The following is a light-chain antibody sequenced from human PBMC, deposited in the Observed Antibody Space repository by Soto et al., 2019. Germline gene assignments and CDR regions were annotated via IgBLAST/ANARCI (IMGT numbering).Light chain of an antibody. CDR2: GAS. CDR1: QSVSSN. Sequence: EIVMTQSPATRSVSPGEKATLYFRASQSVSSNLAWYQQKPGQAPRLLIYGASTRATGIPARFSGSGSGTYFTLTISSLEPEDFAVYFCQQRSSWPPTFGGGTKVDIK. CDR3: QQRSSWPPT. V-gene: IGKV3-15*01. J-gene: IGKJ4*01.